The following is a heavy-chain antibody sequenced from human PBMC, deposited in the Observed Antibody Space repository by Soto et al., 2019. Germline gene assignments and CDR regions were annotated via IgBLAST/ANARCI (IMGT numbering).Heavy chain of an antibody. CDR1: GASISGFY. CDR2: IYATGTT. J-gene: IGHJ5*02. V-gene: IGHV4-4*07. D-gene: IGHD2-2*03. CDR3: VRDGSKTLRDWFDP. Sequence: PSETLSLTCTVSGASISGFYWSWIRKSAGKGLEWIGRIYATGTTDYNPSLKSRVMMSVDTSKKQFSLKLRSVTAADTAVYYCVRDGSKTLRDWFDPWGQGISVTVSS.